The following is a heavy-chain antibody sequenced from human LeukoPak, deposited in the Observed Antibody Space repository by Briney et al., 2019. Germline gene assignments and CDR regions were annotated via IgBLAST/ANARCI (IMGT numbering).Heavy chain of an antibody. V-gene: IGHV3-33*06. CDR2: IWYDGSNN. CDR3: AKDDVSYYDYVWGSYTSLFDY. Sequence: GRSLRLSCAASGFTFSSYGMHWVRQAPGKGLEWVAVIWYDGSNNYYADSVKGRFTISRDNSKNTLCLQMNSLRAEDTAVYYCAKDDVSYYDYVWGSYTSLFDYWGQGTLVTVSS. D-gene: IGHD3-16*01. CDR1: GFTFSSYG. J-gene: IGHJ4*02.